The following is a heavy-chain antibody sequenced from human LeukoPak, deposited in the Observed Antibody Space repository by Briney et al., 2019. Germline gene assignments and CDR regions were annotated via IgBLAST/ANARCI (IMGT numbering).Heavy chain of an antibody. V-gene: IGHV4-39*07. Sequence: PSETLSLTCTVSGGSISSSSYYWGWIRQPPGKGLEWVGSIYYSGSTNYNPSLKSRVTISVDTSKNQFSLKLSSATAADTAVYYCASGHIVATPGGMDVWGQGTTVTVSS. CDR2: IYYSGST. CDR1: GGSISSSSYY. J-gene: IGHJ6*02. D-gene: IGHD5-12*01. CDR3: ASGHIVATPGGMDV.